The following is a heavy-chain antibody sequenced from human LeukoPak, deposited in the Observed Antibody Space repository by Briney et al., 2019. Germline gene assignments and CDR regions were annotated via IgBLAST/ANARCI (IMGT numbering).Heavy chain of an antibody. D-gene: IGHD3-22*01. J-gene: IGHJ4*02. CDR2: ISAYNGNT. CDR3: AREGGYYYDSSGYSGSDY. V-gene: IGHV1-18*01. CDR1: GYTFTSYG. Sequence: ASVKVSCKASGYTFTSYGISWVRQAPGQGLEWMGWISAYNGNTNYAQKLQGRVTMNTDTSTSTAYMELRSLRSDDTAVYYCAREGGYYYDSSGYSGSDYWGQGTLVTVSS.